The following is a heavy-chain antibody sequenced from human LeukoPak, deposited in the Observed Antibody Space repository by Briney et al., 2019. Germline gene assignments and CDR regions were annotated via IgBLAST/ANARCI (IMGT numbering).Heavy chain of an antibody. CDR2: IYYSGST. V-gene: IGHV4-61*05. Sequence: SETLSLTCTVSGGSISTSSYYWSWIRQPPGKGLEWIGYIYYSGSTNYNPSLKSRVTISVDTSKNQFSLKLSSVTAADTAVYYCARQDSSSWYPEYWGQGTLVTVSS. J-gene: IGHJ4*02. CDR1: GGSISTSSYY. D-gene: IGHD6-13*01. CDR3: ARQDSSSWYPEY.